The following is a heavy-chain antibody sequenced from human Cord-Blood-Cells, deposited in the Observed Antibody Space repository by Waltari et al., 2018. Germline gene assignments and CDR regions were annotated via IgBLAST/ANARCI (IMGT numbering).Heavy chain of an antibody. J-gene: IGHJ4*02. V-gene: IGHV3-48*03. D-gene: IGHD3-10*01. CDR1: GFTFSSYE. CDR3: ARGARVRGVKLYFDY. CDR2: IRRRGSTI. Sequence: EVQLVESGGGLVQPGGSLRLSCAASGFTFSSYEMNWVRQAPGKGLEWVSYIRRRGSTIYYAESVKGRFTIARDNAKNALYLQMNSLRAEDTAVYYCARGARVRGVKLYFDYWGQGTLVTVSS.